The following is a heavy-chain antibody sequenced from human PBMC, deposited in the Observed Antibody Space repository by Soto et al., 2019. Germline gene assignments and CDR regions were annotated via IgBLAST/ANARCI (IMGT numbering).Heavy chain of an antibody. CDR3: ARSGSGSGWL. V-gene: IGHV4-61*01. D-gene: IGHD6-19*01. CDR1: GGSVSSGRYY. Sequence: QVQLQESGPGLVKPSETLSLTCTVSGGSVSSGRYYWSWIRQPPGKGLEWIGYIYYTGSTKYNPYLKIRVTISVDTSKNQFSLKLSSRTAADTAVYYCARSGSGSGWLGGQGTLVTFSS. CDR2: IYYTGST. J-gene: IGHJ4*02.